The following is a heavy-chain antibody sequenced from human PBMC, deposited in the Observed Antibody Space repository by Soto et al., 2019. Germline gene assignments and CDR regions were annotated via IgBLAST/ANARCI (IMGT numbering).Heavy chain of an antibody. J-gene: IGHJ4*02. CDR1: GGTFSSYA. Sequence: GASVKVSCKASGGTFSSYAISWVRQAPGQGLEWMGGIIPIFGTANYAQKFQGRVTITADESTSTAYMELSSLRSEDTAVYYCAILTSPMYYFDYWGQGTLVTVSS. CDR2: IIPIFGTA. V-gene: IGHV1-69*13. CDR3: AILTSPMYYFDY.